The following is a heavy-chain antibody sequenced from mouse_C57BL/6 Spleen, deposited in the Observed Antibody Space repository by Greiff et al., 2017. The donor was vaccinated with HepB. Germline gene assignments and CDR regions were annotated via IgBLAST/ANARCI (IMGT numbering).Heavy chain of an antibody. V-gene: IGHV1-81*01. CDR2: IYPRSGNI. CDR1: GYTFTSYG. J-gene: IGHJ2*01. Sequence: VQLQQSGAELARPGASVKLSCKASGYTFTSYGISWVQQRTGQGLEWIGEIYPRSGNIYYNETFTGKATLTADKSSSTAYMELRSLTSEDSAVYFCARVYEGYPYYFDYWGQGTTLTVSS. CDR3: ARVYEGYPYYFDY. D-gene: IGHD2-3*01.